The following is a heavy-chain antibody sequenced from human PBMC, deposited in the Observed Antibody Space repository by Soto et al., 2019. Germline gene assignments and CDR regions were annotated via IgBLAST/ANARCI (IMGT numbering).Heavy chain of an antibody. CDR1: GFTFSSYA. J-gene: IGHJ4*02. CDR2: ISGSGGST. D-gene: IGHD4-17*01. V-gene: IGHV3-23*01. CDR3: AKSSNTDGDYPVRFDY. Sequence: GGSLRLSCAASGFTFSSYAMSWVRQAPGKGLEWVSAISGSGGSTYYADSVKGRFTISRDNSKNTLYLQVNSLRAEDTAVYYCAKSSNTDGDYPVRFDYWGQGTLVTVSS.